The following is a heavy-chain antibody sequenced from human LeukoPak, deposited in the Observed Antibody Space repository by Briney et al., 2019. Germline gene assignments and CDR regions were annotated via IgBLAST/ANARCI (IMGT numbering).Heavy chain of an antibody. V-gene: IGHV5-51*01. CDR1: GYSFNTFM. D-gene: IGHD1-14*01. J-gene: IGHJ4*02. CDR3: VRHNTGADY. Sequence: GESLKISCQTSGYSFNTFMIAWVRQAPGRGLEWMGLVYPLDSETRYGPSFQGQVTISADKSTSSAFLQWDSLKASDTAMYYCVRHNTGADYWGQGTVVTVSS. CDR2: VYPLDSET.